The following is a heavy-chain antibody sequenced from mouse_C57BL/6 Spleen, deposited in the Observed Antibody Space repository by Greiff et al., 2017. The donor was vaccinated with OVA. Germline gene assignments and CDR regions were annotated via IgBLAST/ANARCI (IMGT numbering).Heavy chain of an antibody. CDR2: IDPSDSYT. V-gene: IGHV1-59*01. CDR3: ASIYYDYDGFAY. Sequence: VQLQQPGAELVRPGTSVKLSCKASGYTFTSYWMHWVKQRPGQGLEWIGVIDPSDSYTNYNQKFKGKATLTVDTSSSTAYMQLSRLTSEDSAVYYCASIYYDYDGFAYWGQGPLVTVAA. J-gene: IGHJ3*01. CDR1: GYTFTSYW. D-gene: IGHD2-4*01.